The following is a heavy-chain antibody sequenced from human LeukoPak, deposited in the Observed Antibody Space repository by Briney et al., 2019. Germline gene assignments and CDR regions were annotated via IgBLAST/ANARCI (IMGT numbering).Heavy chain of an antibody. J-gene: IGHJ3*02. CDR1: GFTFSSYG. V-gene: IGHV3-30*18. CDR3: AKDFRRIVVVSAFDI. Sequence: PGRSLRLSCAASGFTFSSYGMHWVRQAPGKGLEWVAVISYDGSNKYYADSVKGRLTISRDNSKNTLYLQMNSLRAEDTAVYYCAKDFRRIVVVSAFDIWGQGTMVTVSS. CDR2: ISYDGSNK. D-gene: IGHD3-22*01.